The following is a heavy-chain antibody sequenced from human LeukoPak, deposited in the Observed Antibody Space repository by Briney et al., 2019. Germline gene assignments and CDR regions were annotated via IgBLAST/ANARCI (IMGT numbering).Heavy chain of an antibody. J-gene: IGHJ1*01. CDR3: ARDFFGWSSLGH. V-gene: IGHV3-7*01. CDR2: VQPDGSAK. Sequence: GGSLRLSCAASGFTFRSNGMNWVRQAPGKGLEWVAHVQPDGSAKIYADSVKGRFTISRDNAKDSVYLRMNSLRVEDTAVYYCARDFFGWSSLGHWGQGTLVTVSS. CDR1: GFTFRSNG. D-gene: IGHD6-19*01.